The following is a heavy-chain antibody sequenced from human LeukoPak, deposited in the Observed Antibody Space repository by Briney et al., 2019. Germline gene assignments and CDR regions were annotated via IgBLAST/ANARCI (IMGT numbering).Heavy chain of an antibody. CDR1: GISVSNDY. CDR2: IKQDGSEK. D-gene: IGHD6-19*01. CDR3: ARAHSSGWAFDY. J-gene: IGHJ4*02. Sequence: GGSLRLSCAASGISVSNDYMSWVRQAPGKGLEWVATIKQDGSEKYYVDSVKRRFTISRDTAKNSLSLQMNSLRAEDTAVYYCARAHSSGWAFDYWGQGTLVTVSS. V-gene: IGHV3-7*01.